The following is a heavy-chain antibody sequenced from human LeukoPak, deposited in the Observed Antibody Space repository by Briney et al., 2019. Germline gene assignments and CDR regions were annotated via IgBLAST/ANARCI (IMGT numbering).Heavy chain of an antibody. V-gene: IGHV1-69*04. D-gene: IGHD2-2*01. Sequence: SVKVSCKASGYTFTGYYMHWVRQAPGQGLEWMGRIIPTLGIANYAQKFQGRVTITADKSTSTAYMELSSLRSEDTAVYYCAREAGYCSSTSCYSDYWGQGTLVTVSS. J-gene: IGHJ4*02. CDR1: GYTFTGYY. CDR2: IIPTLGIA. CDR3: AREAGYCSSTSCYSDY.